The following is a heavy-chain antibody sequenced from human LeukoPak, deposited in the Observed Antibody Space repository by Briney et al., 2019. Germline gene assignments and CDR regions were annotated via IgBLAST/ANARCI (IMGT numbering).Heavy chain of an antibody. V-gene: IGHV1-18*01. CDR3: ARVGNYYDSSGYYYSYFDY. CDR2: ISAYNGNT. Sequence: VASVKVSCKASGYTFTSYGISWVRQAPGQGLEWMGWISAYNGNTNYAQKLQGRVTMTTDTSTSTAYTELRSLRSDDTAVYYCARVGNYYDSSGYYYSYFDYWGQGTLVTVSS. D-gene: IGHD3-22*01. J-gene: IGHJ4*02. CDR1: GYTFTSYG.